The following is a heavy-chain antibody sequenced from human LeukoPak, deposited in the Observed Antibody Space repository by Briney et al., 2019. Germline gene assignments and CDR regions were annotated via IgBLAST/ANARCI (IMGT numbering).Heavy chain of an antibody. V-gene: IGHV4-34*01. CDR3: ARGSNPRYFDY. Sequence: SETLSLTCAVYGGSFSGYYWSWIRQPPGKGLEWIGEINHSGSPNYNPSLKSRVTISVDTSKNQFSLELSSVTAADTAVYYCARGSNPRYFDYWGQGTLVTVSS. CDR2: INHSGSP. CDR1: GGSFSGYY. D-gene: IGHD1-14*01. J-gene: IGHJ4*02.